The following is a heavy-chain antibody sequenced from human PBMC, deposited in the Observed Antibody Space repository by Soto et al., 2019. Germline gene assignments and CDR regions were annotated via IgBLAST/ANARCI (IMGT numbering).Heavy chain of an antibody. CDR3: AKGLLAIVGTTLPRDAFNI. Sequence: QVQLLESGGGVVQPGRSLRLSCAASGFSFTTYVMHWVRQAPGKGLEWVAVISHDGSYKYYGDAVKGRFTISRDTSKNAVYLEMNSLRPEDTAVYYCAKGLLAIVGTTLPRDAFNIWGQGTMVTVSS. CDR1: GFSFTTYV. CDR2: ISHDGSYK. D-gene: IGHD1-26*01. J-gene: IGHJ3*02. V-gene: IGHV3-30*18.